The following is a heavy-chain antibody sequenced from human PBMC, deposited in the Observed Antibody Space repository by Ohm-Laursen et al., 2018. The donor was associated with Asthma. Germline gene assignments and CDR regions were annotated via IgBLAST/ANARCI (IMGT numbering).Heavy chain of an antibody. Sequence: SLRLSCAAPGFTFRSYAMHWVRQAPGKGLEWVAVGGSYYDGGLKYYADSVNGRFTVSRDDSKNTLYLQMNSLRPDDTAVYYCARDVMEWYLPAFDFWGQGTLVTVS. J-gene: IGHJ4*02. CDR1: GFTFRSYA. CDR3: ARDVMEWYLPAFDF. V-gene: IGHV3-30-3*01. CDR2: GGSYYDGGLK. D-gene: IGHD3-3*01.